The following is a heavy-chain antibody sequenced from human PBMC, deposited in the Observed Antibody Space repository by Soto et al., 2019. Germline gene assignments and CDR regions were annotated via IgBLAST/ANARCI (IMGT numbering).Heavy chain of an antibody. CDR3: AKDRRDGDFMHILVVDF. Sequence: GGSLRLSCATSGFILSSYAMLWVRQAPGKGLEWVALMSYDETKKYYADSVKGRFTISRDTSKNTLFLQMNNLRVEDTAVYYCAKDRRDGDFMHILVVDFWGQGALVTVSS. D-gene: IGHD2-15*01. V-gene: IGHV3-30*18. J-gene: IGHJ4*02. CDR2: MSYDETKK. CDR1: GFILSSYA.